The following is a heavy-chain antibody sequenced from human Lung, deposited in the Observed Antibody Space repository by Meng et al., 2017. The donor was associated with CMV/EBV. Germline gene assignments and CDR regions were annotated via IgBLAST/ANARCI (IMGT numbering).Heavy chain of an antibody. CDR3: ATGLMDY. D-gene: IGHD6-19*01. CDR1: GFTFSNYG. J-gene: IGHJ4*02. Sequence: LSLTCAASGFTFSNYGMHWVRQAPGKGLEWVTYILSDGTKKFYADSVKGRFTLSRDNSENTLFLQMNTLRADDTAVYYCATGLMDYWGQGTLVTVSP. V-gene: IGHV3-30*02. CDR2: ILSDGTKK.